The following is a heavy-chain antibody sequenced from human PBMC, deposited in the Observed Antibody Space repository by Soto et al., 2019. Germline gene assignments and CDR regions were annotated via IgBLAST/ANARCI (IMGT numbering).Heavy chain of an antibody. Sequence: ASVKVSCKASGDTFTANYINWVRQATGQGLEWMGWMNPNSGNTGYAQKFQGRVTMTRNTSISTAYMELSSLRSEDTAVYYCARPTPYYDFWSGYYTGAGPYYYYGMDVWGQGTTVTVSS. CDR3: ARPTPYYDFWSGYYTGAGPYYYYGMDV. J-gene: IGHJ6*02. CDR2: MNPNSGNT. V-gene: IGHV1-8*02. CDR1: GDTFTANY. D-gene: IGHD3-3*01.